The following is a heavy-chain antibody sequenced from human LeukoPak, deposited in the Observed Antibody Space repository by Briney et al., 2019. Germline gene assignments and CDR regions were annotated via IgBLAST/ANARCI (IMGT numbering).Heavy chain of an antibody. V-gene: IGHV3-48*03. D-gene: IGHD6-19*01. Sequence: GGSLRLSCAASGFTLSSFEMKWVRQAPGKGLEWVSYIRSGGSTIYYADSVKGRFTISRDNAKNSLYLQMNSLRAEDTAVYYCARARRAVAAYYYYYYMDVWGQGTLVTVSS. CDR1: GFTLSSFE. J-gene: IGHJ6*03. CDR3: ARARRAVAAYYYYYYMDV. CDR2: IRSGGSTI.